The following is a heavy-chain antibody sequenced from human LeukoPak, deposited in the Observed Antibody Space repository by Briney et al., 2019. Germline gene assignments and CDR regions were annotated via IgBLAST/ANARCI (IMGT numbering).Heavy chain of an antibody. D-gene: IGHD2-15*01. J-gene: IGHJ4*02. Sequence: GGSLRLSCAASGFTFSTYGMSWVRQAPGRGLEWVSAISGNTGSTCYADSVRGRFTISRDNSKNTLYLQMNSLRAEDTAVYYCAKDPRRYCSGALDYWGQGTLVTVSS. CDR3: AKDPRRYCSGALDY. CDR1: GFTFSTYG. V-gene: IGHV3-23*01. CDR2: ISGNTGST.